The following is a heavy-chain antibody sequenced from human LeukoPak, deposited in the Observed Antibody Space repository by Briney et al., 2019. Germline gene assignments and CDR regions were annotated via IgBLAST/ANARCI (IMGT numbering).Heavy chain of an antibody. V-gene: IGHV3-23*01. CDR3: AKWELLTGSDY. J-gene: IGHJ4*02. CDR1: GFTFSSYA. CDR2: ISGSGGGT. D-gene: IGHD1-26*01. Sequence: GGSLRLSCAASGFTFSSYAMTWVRQAPGKGLEWVSGISGSGGGTYYTDSVKGRFTISRDNSKNTLYLQMNSLRAEDTAVYYCAKWELLTGSDYWGQGTLVTVSS.